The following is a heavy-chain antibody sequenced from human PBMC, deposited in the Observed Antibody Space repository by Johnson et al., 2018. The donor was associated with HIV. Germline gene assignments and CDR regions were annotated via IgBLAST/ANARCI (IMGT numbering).Heavy chain of an antibody. CDR3: AKTYSGSNRDAFDI. Sequence: QVQLVESGGGVVQPGTSLRLSCAASGFTFKIYAMHWVRQAPGKGLEWVAVISYDGSNKYYADSVKGRFTISRDNSKNTLYLQMNSLRAEDTAVYYCAKTYSGSNRDAFDIWGQGTMVTVSS. V-gene: IGHV3-30*18. CDR2: ISYDGSNK. CDR1: GFTFKIYA. D-gene: IGHD1-26*01. J-gene: IGHJ3*02.